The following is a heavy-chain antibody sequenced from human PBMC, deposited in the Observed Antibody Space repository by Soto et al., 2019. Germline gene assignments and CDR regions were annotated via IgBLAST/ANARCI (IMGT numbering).Heavy chain of an antibody. D-gene: IGHD3-9*01. CDR1: GYSFTSYW. V-gene: IGHV5-10-1*01. CDR3: ARDLGDVLRYFDWLPDAFDI. J-gene: IGHJ3*02. CDR2: IDPSDSYT. Sequence: GESLKISCKGSGYSFTSYWISWVRQMPGKGLEWMGRIDPSDSYTNYSPTFQGHVTISADKSISTAYLQWSSLKASDTAMYYCARDLGDVLRYFDWLPDAFDIWGQGTMVTVSS.